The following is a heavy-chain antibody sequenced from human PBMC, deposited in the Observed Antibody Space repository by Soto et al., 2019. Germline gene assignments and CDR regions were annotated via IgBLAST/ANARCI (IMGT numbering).Heavy chain of an antibody. CDR1: GDSISTVDYF. CDR2: IYKSATT. Sequence: PSETLSLTCSVSGDSISTVDYFWAWVRQPPGQALEYIGYIYKSATTYYNPSFESRVAISLDTSKSQFSLNVTSLTAADTAVYFCARGRYCLTGRCFPNWFDSWGKGTLVTVSS. V-gene: IGHV4-30-4*01. CDR3: ARGRYCLTGRCFPNWFDS. D-gene: IGHD2-15*01. J-gene: IGHJ5*01.